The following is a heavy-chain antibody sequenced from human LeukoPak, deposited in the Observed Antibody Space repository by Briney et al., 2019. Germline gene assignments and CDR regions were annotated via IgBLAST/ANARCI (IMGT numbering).Heavy chain of an antibody. Sequence: SETLSLTCTVSGDSLRKSTFYWVWIRQPPGKGLEWIGSIYYSGSTNYNPSLKSRVTISVDTSKNQFSLKLSSVTAADTAVYYCARSGDYDYVWGSFDYWGQGTLVTVSS. CDR3: ARSGDYDYVWGSFDY. CDR1: GDSLRKSTFY. CDR2: IYYSGST. D-gene: IGHD3-16*01. V-gene: IGHV4-39*07. J-gene: IGHJ4*02.